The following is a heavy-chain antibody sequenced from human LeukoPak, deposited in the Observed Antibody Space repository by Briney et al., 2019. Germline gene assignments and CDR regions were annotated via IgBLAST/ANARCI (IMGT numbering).Heavy chain of an antibody. V-gene: IGHV4-38-2*01. CDR3: ARHRGYYSSSYDY. CDR2: IYHSGST. Sequence: PSETLSLTCAVSGYSISSGYYWGWIRQPPGKGLEWIGSIYHSGSTYYNPSLKSRVTISVDTSKNQFSLKLSSVTAADTAVSYCARHRGYYSSSYDYWGQGTLVTASS. J-gene: IGHJ4*02. CDR1: GYSISSGYY. D-gene: IGHD6-13*01.